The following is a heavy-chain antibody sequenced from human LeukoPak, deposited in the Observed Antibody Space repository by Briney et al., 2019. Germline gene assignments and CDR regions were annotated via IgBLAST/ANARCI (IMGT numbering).Heavy chain of an antibody. CDR1: RDTASADTAA. V-gene: IGHV6-1*01. CDR2: TYYRSKWYN. Sequence: QTLPLTCAISRDTASADTAASNWIRQSPSRGLEWLGRTYYRSKWYNDYAVSVKGRITINQDTSKNQFSLPLNAVTPEGTAVNYSASAQGSGGYYAWGQGTLVTVSS. CDR3: ASAQGSGGYYA. D-gene: IGHD3-10*01. J-gene: IGHJ4*02.